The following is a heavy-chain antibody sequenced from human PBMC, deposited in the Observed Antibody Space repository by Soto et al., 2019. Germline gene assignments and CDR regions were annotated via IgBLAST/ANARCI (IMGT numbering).Heavy chain of an antibody. CDR2: ISGDGINT. Sequence: QIQLVESGGDEVQPGRSLRLSCAASGFNFGFFGMHWVRQAPGKGLEWVAFISGDGINTHYADSVRGRFTLSRDYSKKTMYLQMDTLREDDTALYYCARGNLSFDFDSWGQGTLVTVSS. D-gene: IGHD3-10*01. V-gene: IGHV3-30*03. CDR1: GFNFGFFG. J-gene: IGHJ4*02. CDR3: ARGNLSFDFDS.